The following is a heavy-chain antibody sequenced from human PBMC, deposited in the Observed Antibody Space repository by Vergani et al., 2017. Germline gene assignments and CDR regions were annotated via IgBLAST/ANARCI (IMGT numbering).Heavy chain of an antibody. V-gene: IGHV3-33*01. CDR2: TWYDGNNK. J-gene: IGHJ5*02. CDR1: GFTFNQYG. D-gene: IGHD1-14*01. Sequence: QVQLVESGGGVVQPGRSLRLSCAASGFTFNQYGMHLVRQAPGKGLEWVAVTWYDGNNKQYADSVKGRFTISRDNSKSTMYLQMNGLRDEDTGVYYCARDLRLLYNRFDPWGQGTLVTVSS. CDR3: ARDLRLLYNRFDP.